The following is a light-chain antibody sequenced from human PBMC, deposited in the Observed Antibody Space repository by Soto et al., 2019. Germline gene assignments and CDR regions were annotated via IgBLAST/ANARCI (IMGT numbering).Light chain of an antibody. CDR3: CSYAGICYFHSL. CDR2: EVS. V-gene: IGLV2-23*02. J-gene: IGLJ2*01. Sequence: QSALTQPASVSGSPGQSITISCTGTSSDVGSYNLVSWYQQHPGKAPKLMIYEVSKRPSGVSNRFSGSKSDNTASLTDAGLLAEDGADYYGCSYAGICYFHSLLGGVPKQT. CDR1: SSDVGSYNL.